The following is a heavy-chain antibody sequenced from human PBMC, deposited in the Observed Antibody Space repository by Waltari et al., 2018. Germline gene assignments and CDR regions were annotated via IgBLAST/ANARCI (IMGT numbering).Heavy chain of an antibody. Sequence: EVRLVESGGGLVQPGESLRLSCETSGFTFRDDWMSWVRQSPGKGLEWVANIKYDGSEIYSADSVKGRFTISRDNAKHSPHLQMNSLRPGDTAVYYCVRVGAATNYFNFWGQGTLVTVSS. CDR1: GFTFRDDW. D-gene: IGHD3-16*01. CDR2: IKYDGSEI. J-gene: IGHJ4*02. V-gene: IGHV3-7*01. CDR3: VRVGAATNYFNF.